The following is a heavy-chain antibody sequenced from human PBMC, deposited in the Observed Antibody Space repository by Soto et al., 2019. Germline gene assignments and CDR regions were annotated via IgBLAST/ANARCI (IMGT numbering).Heavy chain of an antibody. J-gene: IGHJ6*03. Sequence: SETLSLTCAVYGGSFSGYYWSWIRQPPGKGLEWIGEINHSGSTNYNPSLKSRVTISVDTSKNQFSLKLSSVTAADTAVYYCARRLALFYYYYMDVWGKGTTVTVSS. V-gene: IGHV4-34*01. CDR3: ARRLALFYYYYMDV. D-gene: IGHD2-21*01. CDR2: INHSGST. CDR1: GGSFSGYY.